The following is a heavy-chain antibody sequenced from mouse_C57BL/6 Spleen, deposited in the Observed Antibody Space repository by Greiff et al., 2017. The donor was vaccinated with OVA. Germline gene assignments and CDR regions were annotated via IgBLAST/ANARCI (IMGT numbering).Heavy chain of an antibody. V-gene: IGHV1-42*01. D-gene: IGHD2-2*01. Sequence: VHVKQSGPELVKPGASVKISCKASGYSFTGYYMNWVKQSPEKSLEWIGEINPSTGGTTYNQKFKAKATLTVDKSSSTAYMQLKSLTSEDSAVYYCAIFYYGYDSPAMDYWGQGTSVTVSS. CDR2: INPSTGGT. CDR3: AIFYYGYDSPAMDY. CDR1: GYSFTGYY. J-gene: IGHJ4*01.